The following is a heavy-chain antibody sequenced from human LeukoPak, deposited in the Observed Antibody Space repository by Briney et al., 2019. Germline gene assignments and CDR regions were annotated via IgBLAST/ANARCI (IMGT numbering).Heavy chain of an antibody. CDR3: AKDHRSGWYTTGENY. Sequence: PGGSLRLSCAASGFTFISYAMSWVRQAPGKGLEWVSAISGSGGSTYYADSVKGRFTISRDNSKNTLYLQMNSLRAEDTAVYYCAKDHRSGWYTTGENYWGQGTLVTVSS. CDR1: GFTFISYA. D-gene: IGHD6-19*01. V-gene: IGHV3-23*01. CDR2: ISGSGGST. J-gene: IGHJ4*02.